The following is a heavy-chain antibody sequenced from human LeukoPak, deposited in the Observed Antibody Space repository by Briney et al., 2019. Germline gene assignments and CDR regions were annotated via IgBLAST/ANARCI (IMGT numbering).Heavy chain of an antibody. CDR3: ATGGDSSGYYYGRNAFDI. D-gene: IGHD3-22*01. J-gene: IGHJ3*02. CDR2: FDPEDGET. Sequence: ASVKVSCKVSGYTLTELSMHWVRQAPGKGLEWMGGFDPEDGETIYAQKFQGRVTMTEDTSTDTAYMELSSLRSEDTAVYYCATGGDSSGYYYGRNAFDIWGQGTMVPVSS. V-gene: IGHV1-24*01. CDR1: GYTLTELS.